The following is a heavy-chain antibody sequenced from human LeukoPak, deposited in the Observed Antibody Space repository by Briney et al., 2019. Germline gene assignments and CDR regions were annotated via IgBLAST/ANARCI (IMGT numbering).Heavy chain of an antibody. V-gene: IGHV3-7*01. J-gene: IGHJ4*02. CDR2: IEEDGSEK. D-gene: IGHD5-12*01. CDR3: AKEGYSGYPAPLDY. CDR1: GFSLSSYW. Sequence: GGSLRLSCAASGFSLSSYWMSWVRLAPGKGLEWVADIEEDGSEKYYVDSVKGRFTISRDNSKNTLYLQMNSLRAEDTAVYYCAKEGYSGYPAPLDYWGQGTLVTVSS.